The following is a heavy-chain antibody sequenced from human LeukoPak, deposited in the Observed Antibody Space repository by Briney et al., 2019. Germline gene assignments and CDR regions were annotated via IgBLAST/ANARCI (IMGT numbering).Heavy chain of an antibody. CDR2: ISGGST. CDR3: KTPLRFLDDNWFDP. Sequence: GGSLRLYCAASGFTVSSNEMSWVRQAPGKGLEWVSSISGGSTYYADSRKGRFTISRDNSKNTLHLQMNSLRAEDTAVYYCKTPLRFLDDNWFDPWGQGTLVTVSS. CDR1: GFTVSSNE. J-gene: IGHJ5*02. V-gene: IGHV3-38-3*01. D-gene: IGHD3-3*01.